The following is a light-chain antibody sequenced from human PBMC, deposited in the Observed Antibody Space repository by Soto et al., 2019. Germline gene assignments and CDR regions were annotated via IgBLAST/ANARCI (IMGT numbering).Light chain of an antibody. J-gene: IGKJ2*01. CDR2: WAS. CDR3: QHRGRWSRT. Sequence: EIVLNPSPSTLSLSPGEKATHYCRASQGVNDYVAWYQQKPGQAPRPVIYWASNRDTGIPVRFSGSGSGTDFTLTISSLEPEDFAVYYCQHRGRWSRTFGQGTKLEIK. V-gene: IGKV3-11*01. CDR1: QGVNDY.